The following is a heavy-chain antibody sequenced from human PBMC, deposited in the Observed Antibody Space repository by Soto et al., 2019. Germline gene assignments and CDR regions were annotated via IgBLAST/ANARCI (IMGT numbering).Heavy chain of an antibody. CDR3: ARDRYYYDSSGYSDY. Sequence: PGGSLRLSCAASGFTVSSNYMSWVRQAPGKGLEWVSVIYSGGSTYYADSVKGRFTISRDNSKNTLYLQMKSLRAEDTAVYYCARDRYYYDSSGYSDYWGQGTLVTVSS. D-gene: IGHD3-22*01. J-gene: IGHJ4*02. V-gene: IGHV3-53*01. CDR2: IYSGGST. CDR1: GFTVSSNY.